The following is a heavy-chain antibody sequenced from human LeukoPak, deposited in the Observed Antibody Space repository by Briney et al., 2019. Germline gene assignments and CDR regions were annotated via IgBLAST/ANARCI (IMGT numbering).Heavy chain of an antibody. CDR3: AKGPRAAAGMSWVTIDY. CDR2: IRYDGSNK. CDR1: GFTFSSYG. D-gene: IGHD6-13*01. J-gene: IGHJ4*02. Sequence: PGGSLRLSCAASGFTFSSYGMHWVRQAPGKGLEWVAFIRYDGSNKYYADSVKGRFTISRDNSKNTLYLQMNSLRAEDTAVYYCAKGPRAAAGMSWVTIDYWGQGTLVTVSS. V-gene: IGHV3-30*02.